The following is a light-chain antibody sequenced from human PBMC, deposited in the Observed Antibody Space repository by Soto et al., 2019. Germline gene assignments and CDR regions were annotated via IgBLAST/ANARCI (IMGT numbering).Light chain of an antibody. CDR3: QQRSNWLT. J-gene: IGKJ4*01. Sequence: IVVPQSHATLSVSPGERPTLSCRASQSVSIDLAWYQQTPGQAPRLLIYGASTRATGIPVRFSGSASGTEFTLTISSLEPEDFAVYYCQQRSNWLTFGGGTKVDIK. CDR1: QSVSID. CDR2: GAS. V-gene: IGKV3-15*01.